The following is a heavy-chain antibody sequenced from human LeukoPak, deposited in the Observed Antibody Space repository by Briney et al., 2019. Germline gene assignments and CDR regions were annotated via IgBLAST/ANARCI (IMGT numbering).Heavy chain of an antibody. J-gene: IGHJ6*02. V-gene: IGHV4-61*02. CDR2: IYTSGST. D-gene: IGHD3-22*01. CDR3: AKTYYYDSSNYGMDV. Sequence: PSETLSLTCTVSGGSISSGSYYWSWIRQPAGKGLEWIGRIYTSGSTNYNPSLKSRVTISVDTSKNQFSLKLSSVTAADTAVYYCAKTYYYDSSNYGMDVWGQGTTVTVSS. CDR1: GGSISSGSYY.